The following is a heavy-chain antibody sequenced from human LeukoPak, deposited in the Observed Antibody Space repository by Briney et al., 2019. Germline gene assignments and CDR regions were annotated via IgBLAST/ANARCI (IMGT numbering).Heavy chain of an antibody. J-gene: IGHJ3*02. Sequence: GGSLRLSCTASGFTFGAYAMSWFRQAPGKGLEWVGLIRSKAYGGTTEYAASVKGRFTISRDDSISIAYLQMNSLKTEDTAVYYCTRARYCSSTSCYDDAFDIWGQGTMVTVSS. V-gene: IGHV3-49*03. CDR3: TRARYCSSTSCYDDAFDI. D-gene: IGHD2-2*01. CDR1: GFTFGAYA. CDR2: IRSKAYGGTT.